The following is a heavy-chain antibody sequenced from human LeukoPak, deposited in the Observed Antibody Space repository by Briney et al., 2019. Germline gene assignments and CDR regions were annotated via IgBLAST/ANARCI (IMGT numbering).Heavy chain of an antibody. J-gene: IGHJ2*01. CDR2: IYYGGST. CDR3: AREGYYDSSGPVDWYFDL. CDR1: GGSISSGGYY. D-gene: IGHD3-22*01. V-gene: IGHV4-31*03. Sequence: SETLSLTCTVSGGSISSGGYYWSWIRQHPGKGLEWIGYIYYGGSTYYNPSLKSRVTISVDTSKNQFSLKLSSVTAADTAVYYCAREGYYDSSGPVDWYFDLWGRGTLVTVSS.